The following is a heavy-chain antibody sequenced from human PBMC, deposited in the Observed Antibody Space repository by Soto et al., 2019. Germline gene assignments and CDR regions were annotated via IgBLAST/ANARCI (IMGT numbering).Heavy chain of an antibody. CDR3: ARKQYNSPWGFDI. Sequence: QVHLQESGPGLVKPSGTLSLTCAVSGGSISSNHWWSWVRQSPGKGLEWIGESYHSGSTNYNPSLKSRVTISVDKSKNQFSLTRSSVIAADTAVYYCARKQYNSPWGFDIWGQGTMVTVSS. J-gene: IGHJ3*02. D-gene: IGHD1-20*01. CDR1: GGSISSNHW. CDR2: SYHSGST. V-gene: IGHV4-4*02.